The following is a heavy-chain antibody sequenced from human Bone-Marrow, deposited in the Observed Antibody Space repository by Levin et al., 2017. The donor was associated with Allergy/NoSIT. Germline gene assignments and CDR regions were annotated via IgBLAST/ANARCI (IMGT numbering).Heavy chain of an antibody. CDR2: INHSGST. CDR3: ARGRVLLWFGESIIDY. CDR1: GGSFSGYY. J-gene: IGHJ4*02. D-gene: IGHD3-10*01. V-gene: IGHV4-34*01. Sequence: SETLSLTCAVYGGSFSGYYWSWIRQPPGKGLEWIGEINHSGSTNYNPSLKSRVTISVDTSKNQFSLKLSSVTAADTAVYYCARGRVLLWFGESIIDYWGQGTLVTVSS.